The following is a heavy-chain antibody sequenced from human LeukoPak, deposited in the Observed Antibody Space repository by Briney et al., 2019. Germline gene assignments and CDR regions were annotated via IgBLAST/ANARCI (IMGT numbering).Heavy chain of an antibody. CDR1: GFTSSSYA. CDR2: FSSSGDNI. CDR3: AKSRDPYCSNGICYERRYYFDY. D-gene: IGHD2-8*01. Sequence: AGGSLRLSCAASGFTSSSYAMSWVRQAPGKGLEWVSGFSSSGDNIYYADSVKGRSTISRDKSKNTLFLQMNSLRAEDTAVYYCAKSRDPYCSNGICYERRYYFDYWGQGTLVTVSS. J-gene: IGHJ4*02. V-gene: IGHV3-23*01.